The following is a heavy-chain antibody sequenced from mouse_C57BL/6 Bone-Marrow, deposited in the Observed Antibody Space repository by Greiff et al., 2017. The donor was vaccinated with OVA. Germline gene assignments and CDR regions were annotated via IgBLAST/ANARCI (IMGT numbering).Heavy chain of an antibody. CDR2: ISNGGGST. CDR3: ARIITTVVARGHWYFDV. Sequence: EVMLVESGGGLVQPGGPLKLSCAASGFTFSDYYMYWVRQTPEKRLEWVAYISNGGGSTYYPDTVKGRFTISRDNAKNTLYLQMSRLKSEDTAMYYCARIITTVVARGHWYFDVWGTGTTVTVSS. J-gene: IGHJ1*03. D-gene: IGHD1-1*01. CDR1: GFTFSDYY. V-gene: IGHV5-12*01.